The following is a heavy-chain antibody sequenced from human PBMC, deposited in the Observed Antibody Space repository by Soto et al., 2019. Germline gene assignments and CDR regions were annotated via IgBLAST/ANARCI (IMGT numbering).Heavy chain of an antibody. J-gene: IGHJ2*01. V-gene: IGHV1-8*01. CDR2: MNPNSGNT. CDR1: GYSFTSYD. CDR3: ARDKAWYFDP. Sequence: QVQLVQSGAEVKKPGASVKVSCKASGYSFTSYDINWVRQATGQGLEWMGWMNPNSGNTGYAQKFPGRVTLPRTTPKSSAYMELTSLRSDDTGGYYCARDKAWYFDPWGRCTLVTVSS.